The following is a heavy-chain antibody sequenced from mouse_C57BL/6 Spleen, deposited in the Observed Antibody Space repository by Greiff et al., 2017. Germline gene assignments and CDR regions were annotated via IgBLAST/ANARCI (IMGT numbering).Heavy chain of an antibody. J-gene: IGHJ2*01. CDR2: IDPENGDT. D-gene: IGHD1-1*01. CDR3: TTPSYGSSDY. V-gene: IGHV14-4*01. CDR1: GFNIKDDY. Sequence: EVQLQQSGAELVRPGASVKLSCTASGFNIKDDYMHWVKQRPEQGLEWIGWIDPENGDTEYASKFQGKATITADTSSNTAYLQLSSLTSEDTAVXYCTTPSYGSSDYWGQGTTLTVSS.